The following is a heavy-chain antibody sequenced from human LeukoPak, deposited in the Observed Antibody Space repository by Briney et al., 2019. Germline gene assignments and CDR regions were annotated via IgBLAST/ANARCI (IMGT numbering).Heavy chain of an antibody. V-gene: IGHV3-33*01. J-gene: IGHJ4*02. CDR1: GFPFSSYG. CDR2: IWYDGSNK. D-gene: IGHD3-10*01. Sequence: GGSLRLSYAASGFPFSSYGVHGVRQAPGKGLEWVAVIWYDGSNKYYADSVKGRFTISRDNSKNTLYLQMNSLRAEDTAVYYCSTVRGVYYWGQGTLVTVSS. CDR3: STVRGVYY.